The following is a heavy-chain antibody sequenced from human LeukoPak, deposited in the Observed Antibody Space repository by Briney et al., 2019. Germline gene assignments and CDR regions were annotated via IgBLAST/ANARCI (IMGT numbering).Heavy chain of an antibody. CDR1: GGSISNYY. J-gene: IGHJ3*02. D-gene: IGHD3-16*01. V-gene: IGHV4-59*01. Sequence: SETLSLTCTVSGGSISNYYWSWIRQPPGKGLEWIGYIYYSGSTNYNPSLKSRVTISVDTSKNQFSLKLSSVTAADTAVYYCARVMTLGGADAFDIWGQGTMVTVSS. CDR3: ARVMTLGGADAFDI. CDR2: IYYSGST.